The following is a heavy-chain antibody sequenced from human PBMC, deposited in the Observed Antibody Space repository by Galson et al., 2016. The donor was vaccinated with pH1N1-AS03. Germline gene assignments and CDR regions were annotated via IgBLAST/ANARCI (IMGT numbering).Heavy chain of an antibody. J-gene: IGHJ4*02. Sequence: SLRLSCAASGFIFTSYTMHWVRQAPGKGLEWVAVISFDGNNRYYMDSVKGRFSISRDDSKNTLYLQMNNLRAEDTAVYYCAKAAEFASTTYDVEYWGQGTLVTVTS. V-gene: IGHV3-30*18. D-gene: IGHD5/OR15-5a*01. CDR1: GFIFTSYT. CDR3: AKAAEFASTTYDVEY. CDR2: ISFDGNNR.